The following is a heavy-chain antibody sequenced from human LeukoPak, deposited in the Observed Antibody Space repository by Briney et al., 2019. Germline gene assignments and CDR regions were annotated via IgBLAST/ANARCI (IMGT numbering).Heavy chain of an antibody. D-gene: IGHD1-26*01. J-gene: IGHJ6*01. CDR2: ISGSGVSA. Sequence: PGGSLRLSCAVSGFTFSNFAMSWVRQAPGKGLEWVSAISGSGVSAYYRDSVKGRLTISRDNSKNTLYLEMNSLRAEDTAIYYCAKMKGHPLPKYYMDVWGQGTTVTVSS. CDR3: AKMKGHPLPKYYMDV. V-gene: IGHV3-23*01. CDR1: GFTFSNFA.